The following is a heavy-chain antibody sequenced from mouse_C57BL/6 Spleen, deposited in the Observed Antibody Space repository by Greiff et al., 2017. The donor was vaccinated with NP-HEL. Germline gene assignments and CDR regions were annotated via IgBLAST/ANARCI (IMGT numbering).Heavy chain of an antibody. J-gene: IGHJ1*03. CDR1: GYTFTDYE. CDR3: TRVEGGYYGSSPYWYFDV. Sequence: VQLQQSGAELVRPGASVTLSCKASGYTFTDYEMHWVKQTPVHGLEWIGAIDPETGGTAYNQKFKGKAILTADKSSSTAYMELRSLTSEDSAVYYCTRVEGGYYGSSPYWYFDVWGTGTTVTVSS. CDR2: IDPETGGT. V-gene: IGHV1-15*01. D-gene: IGHD1-1*01.